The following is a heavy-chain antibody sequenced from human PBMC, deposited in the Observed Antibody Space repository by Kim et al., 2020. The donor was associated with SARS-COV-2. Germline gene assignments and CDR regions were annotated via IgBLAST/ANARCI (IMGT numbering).Heavy chain of an antibody. CDR3: ARAGAELLWFGRNAFDI. Sequence: SETLSLTCTVSGGSISSYYWSWIRQPPGKGLEWIGYIYYSGSTNYNPSLKSRVTISVDTSKNQFSLKLSSVTAADTAVYYCARAGAELLWFGRNAFDIWGQGTMVTVSS. D-gene: IGHD3-10*01. CDR2: IYYSGST. V-gene: IGHV4-59*13. CDR1: GGSISSYY. J-gene: IGHJ3*02.